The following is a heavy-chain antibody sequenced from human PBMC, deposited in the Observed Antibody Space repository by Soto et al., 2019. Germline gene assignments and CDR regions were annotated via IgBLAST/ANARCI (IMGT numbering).Heavy chain of an antibody. D-gene: IGHD6-13*01. CDR1: GGSITGSF. Sequence: VQLQESGPGLVKPSETLSLTCIVSGGSITGSFWTWIRQPPGEGLEWIGYIYYSGSTHYSPSFKSRVTISVDTSKNQFSLRLTSVTAADTAVYYCARVEGYLLNWFDPWGQGTLVTVSS. V-gene: IGHV4-59*01. CDR2: IYYSGST. CDR3: ARVEGYLLNWFDP. J-gene: IGHJ5*02.